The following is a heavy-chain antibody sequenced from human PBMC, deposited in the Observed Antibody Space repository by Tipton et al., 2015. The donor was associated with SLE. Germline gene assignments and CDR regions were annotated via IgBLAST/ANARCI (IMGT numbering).Heavy chain of an antibody. J-gene: IGHJ4*02. CDR1: GASITSYY. CDR2: IYHRGNT. V-gene: IGHV4-59*01. CDR3: ARWSSNFATD. D-gene: IGHD4-11*01. Sequence: TLSLTCSVSGASITSYYWGWIRRPPGRGLEWIGYIYHRGNTNYNPSLKSRVTISVDTSKNQFSLKLSSVTAADTAVYYCARWSSNFATDWGQGTLVTVSS.